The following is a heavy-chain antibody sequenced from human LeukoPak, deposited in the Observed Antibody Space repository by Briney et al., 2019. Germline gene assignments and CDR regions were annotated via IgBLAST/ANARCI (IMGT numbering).Heavy chain of an antibody. J-gene: IGHJ6*03. Sequence: PGGSLRLSCAASGLTFSSHWMSWVRQAPGKGLEWVANIKQDGSEKYYVDSVKGRFTISRDNAKNSLYLQMNSLRAEDTAVYYCARCSIALRYYYYMDVWGKGTTVTISS. V-gene: IGHV3-7*01. CDR1: GLTFSSHW. D-gene: IGHD2/OR15-2a*01. CDR2: IKQDGSEK. CDR3: ARCSIALRYYYYMDV.